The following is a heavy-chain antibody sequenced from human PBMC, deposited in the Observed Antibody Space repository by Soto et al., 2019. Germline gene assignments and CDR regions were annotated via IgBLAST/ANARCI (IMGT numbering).Heavy chain of an antibody. D-gene: IGHD2-15*01. CDR2: IFYTVST. Sequence: PSETLSLTCSVSGGTTNSGDYFCSWIPQPPGKGLACIGSIFYTVSTYYSPSLKSRASVLMDASKHLFSLRLRSLTAAGTAGYFFARVQDTLYRDYYFECWGQGNTVTV. V-gene: IGHV4-30-4*01. CDR3: ARVQDTLYRDYYFEC. CDR1: GGTTNSGDYF. J-gene: IGHJ4*02.